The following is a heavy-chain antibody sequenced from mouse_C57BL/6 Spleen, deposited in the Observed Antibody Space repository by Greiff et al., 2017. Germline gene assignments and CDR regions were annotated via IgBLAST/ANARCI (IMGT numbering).Heavy chain of an antibody. CDR3: TRPYSNYVGRYYFDY. D-gene: IGHD2-5*01. CDR1: GYTFTSYW. V-gene: IGHV1-5*01. CDR2: IYPGNSDT. J-gene: IGHJ2*01. Sequence: VQLQQSGTVLARPGASVKMSCKTSGYTFTSYWMHWVKQRPGQGLEWIGAIYPGNSDTSYNQKFKGKAKLTAVTSASTAYMGLSSLTNEDSAVYYCTRPYSNYVGRYYFDYWGQGTTLTVSS.